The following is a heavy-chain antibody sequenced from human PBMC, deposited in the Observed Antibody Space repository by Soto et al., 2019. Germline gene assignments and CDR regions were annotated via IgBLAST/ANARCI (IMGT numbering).Heavy chain of an antibody. CDR2: IYYTGST. J-gene: IGHJ4*02. D-gene: IGHD3-10*01. CDR3: ARQRGNYFDY. Sequence: PSETLSLTCTVSGDSISTFYWSWIRQPPGKGLGWIGYIYYTGSTNYNPSLKSRVTMSVDTSKKQFSLKLTSVTAADTAVYYCARQRGNYFDYWGQGSLVTVSS. CDR1: GDSISTFY. V-gene: IGHV4-59*01.